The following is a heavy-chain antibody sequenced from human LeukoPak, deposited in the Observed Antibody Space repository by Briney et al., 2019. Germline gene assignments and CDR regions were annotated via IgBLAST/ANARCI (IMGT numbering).Heavy chain of an antibody. J-gene: IGHJ6*03. CDR2: IYSGGST. Sequence: PGGSLRLSCAASGFTVSSNYMSWVRQAPGKGLEWVSVIYSGGSTYYADSVKGRFTISRDNSKNTLYLQMKSLRAEDTAVYYCARTPSEGAAGTAYYYYMDVWGKGTTVTVSS. D-gene: IGHD6-13*01. CDR3: ARTPSEGAAGTAYYYYMDV. CDR1: GFTVSSNY. V-gene: IGHV3-53*01.